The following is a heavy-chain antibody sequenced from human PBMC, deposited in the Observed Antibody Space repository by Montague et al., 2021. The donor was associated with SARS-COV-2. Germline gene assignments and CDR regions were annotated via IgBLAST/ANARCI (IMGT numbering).Heavy chain of an antibody. CDR2: ISFDGSKT. J-gene: IGHJ4*02. CDR3: AKDQAVPGTPLDY. D-gene: IGHD6-19*01. Sequence: SLRLSCAASGFTFSSYCMHWVRQAPGKGLEWVAVISFDGSKTYYADSVKGRFTISRDNSKNTLYLQMNSLRAEDTAVYYCAKDQAVPGTPLDYWGQGTLVTVSS. V-gene: IGHV3-30*18. CDR1: GFTFSSYC.